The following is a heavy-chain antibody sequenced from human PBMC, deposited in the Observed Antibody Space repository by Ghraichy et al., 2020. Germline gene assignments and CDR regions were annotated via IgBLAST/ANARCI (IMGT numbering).Heavy chain of an antibody. J-gene: IGHJ4*02. Sequence: GGSLRLSCTASGFTFSDAWMTWVRQAPGKGLECVGRIKSKTSGGTADYAAPVKDRFAISRDGSKNTLYLQLNSLKVEDTAVYYCTTTFSSGWYVYWGQGTLVSVSS. CDR2: IKSKTSGGTA. V-gene: IGHV3-15*01. CDR3: TTTFSSGWYVY. CDR1: GFTFSDAW. D-gene: IGHD6-19*01.